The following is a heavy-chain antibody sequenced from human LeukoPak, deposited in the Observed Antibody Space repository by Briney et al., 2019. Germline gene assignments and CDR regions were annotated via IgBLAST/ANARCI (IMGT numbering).Heavy chain of an antibody. CDR2: ISHSGRT. V-gene: IGHV4-30-2*01. CDR1: GGSISSGGYF. D-gene: IGHD3-10*01. CDR3: VRNPYDDSGSSYYFDY. J-gene: IGHJ4*02. Sequence: SQTLSLTCTVSGGSISSGGYFWSWIRQPPGKGLEWIGYISHSGRTYYNPSLKSRVTISVHRSNNQFSLRLRSVTAADTAVYYCVRNPYDDSGSSYYFDYWGQGTLVTVSS.